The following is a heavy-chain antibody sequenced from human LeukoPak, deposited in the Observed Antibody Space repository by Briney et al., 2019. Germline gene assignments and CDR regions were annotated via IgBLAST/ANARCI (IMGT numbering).Heavy chain of an antibody. J-gene: IGHJ4*02. D-gene: IGHD6-19*01. Sequence: SETLSLTCTVSGGSISSGSYYWRWIRQPAGKGLEWIGRIYTSGSTNYNPSLKSRVTISVDTPKNQFSLKLSSVTAADTAVYYCATEGIAVGRWDYWGQGTLVTVSS. CDR1: GGSISSGSYY. V-gene: IGHV4-61*02. CDR3: ATEGIAVGRWDY. CDR2: IYTSGST.